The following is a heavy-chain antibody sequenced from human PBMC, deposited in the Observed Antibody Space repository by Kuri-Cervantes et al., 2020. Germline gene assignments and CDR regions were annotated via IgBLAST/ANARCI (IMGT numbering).Heavy chain of an antibody. CDR2: ISGSGGST. V-gene: IGHV3-23*01. CDR3: ARQPGGDNGRRAFDI. Sequence: GGSLRLSCAASGFTFSSYAMSWVRQAPGKGLEWVSAISGSGGSTYYADSVKGRFTISRDNSKNTLYLQMNSLRAEDTAVYYCARQPGGDNGRRAFDIWGQGTMVTVSS. CDR1: GFTFSSYA. J-gene: IGHJ3*02. D-gene: IGHD1-14*01.